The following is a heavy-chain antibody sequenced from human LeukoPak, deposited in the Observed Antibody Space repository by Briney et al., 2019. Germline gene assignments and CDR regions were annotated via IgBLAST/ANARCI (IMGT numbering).Heavy chain of an antibody. V-gene: IGHV4-4*02. J-gene: IGHJ4*02. CDR3: ARVSWWLRFSDY. CDR2: IYHSGST. D-gene: IGHD5-12*01. CDR1: GGSISSSNW. Sequence: SETLSLTCTVSGGSISSSNWWSWVRQPPGKGLEWIGEIYHSGSTNYNPSLKSRVTISVDKSKNQFSLKLSSVTAADTAVYYCARVSWWLRFSDYWGQGTLVTVSS.